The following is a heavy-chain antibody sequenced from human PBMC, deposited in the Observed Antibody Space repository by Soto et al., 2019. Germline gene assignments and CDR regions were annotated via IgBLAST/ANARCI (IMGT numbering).Heavy chain of an antibody. Sequence: QEQLVQSGAEVKKPGASVKVSCKTSGYTFTDYDINWVRQATGQGLEWIGWMNPNSGETGYAQKFQGRGTMTRSASLCTAYLELSSLRSEDTAVYYCARVAVAARPRWYNWFDPWGQGTLVTVSS. J-gene: IGHJ5*02. D-gene: IGHD2-15*01. CDR3: ARVAVAARPRWYNWFDP. V-gene: IGHV1-8*01. CDR2: MNPNSGET. CDR1: GYTFTDYD.